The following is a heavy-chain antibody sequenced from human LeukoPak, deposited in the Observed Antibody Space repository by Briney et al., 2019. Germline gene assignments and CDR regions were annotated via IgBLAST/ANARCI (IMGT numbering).Heavy chain of an antibody. D-gene: IGHD2-15*01. J-gene: IGHJ6*02. V-gene: IGHV7-4-1*02. CDR2: INTNTGNP. Sequence: ASVKVSCKASGYTFTSYAMNWVRQAPGQGLEWMGWINTNTGNPTYAQGFTGRFVFSLDTSVSTAYLQISSLKAEDTAVCYCARGRCSGGSCYSAGSYGMDVWGQGTTVTVSS. CDR3: ARGRCSGGSCYSAGSYGMDV. CDR1: GYTFTSYA.